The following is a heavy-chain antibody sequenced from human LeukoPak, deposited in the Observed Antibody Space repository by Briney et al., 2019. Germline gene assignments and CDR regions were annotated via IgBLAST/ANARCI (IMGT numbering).Heavy chain of an antibody. Sequence: PSETLSLTCAVYGGSFSGYYWSWIRQPPGKGLEWIGEIYHSGSTNYNPSLKSRVTISVDKSKNQFSLKLSSVTAADTAVYYCAREADIVVVVAATEVAFDIWGQGTMVTVSS. J-gene: IGHJ3*02. CDR1: GGSFSGYY. CDR3: AREADIVVVVAATEVAFDI. D-gene: IGHD2-15*01. CDR2: IYHSGST. V-gene: IGHV4-34*01.